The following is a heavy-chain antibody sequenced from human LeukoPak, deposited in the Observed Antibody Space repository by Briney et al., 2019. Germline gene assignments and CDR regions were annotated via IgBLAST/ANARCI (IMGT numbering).Heavy chain of an antibody. J-gene: IGHJ6*02. D-gene: IGHD6-19*01. CDR3: VRGSTDWNGMDV. Sequence: GGSLRLSCAASGFTFSNHYMHWVRQAPGKGLVSVSRIDPNGRYTSYADSVKGRFTISRDNAKNTLYLQMNTLGAEGTALYYCVRGSTDWNGMDVWGQGTTVTVSS. V-gene: IGHV3-74*01. CDR1: GFTFSNHY. CDR2: IDPNGRYT.